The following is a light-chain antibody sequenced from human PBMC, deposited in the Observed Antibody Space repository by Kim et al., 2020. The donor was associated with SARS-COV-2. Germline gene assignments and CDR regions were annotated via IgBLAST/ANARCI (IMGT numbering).Light chain of an antibody. Sequence: ASTGDRVTIACRASQGISSYLAWYQQKPGKAPKLLIYAASTLQSGVPSRFSGSGSGTDFTLTISCLQSEDFATYYCQQYYSYPLTFGQGTKVDIK. CDR3: QQYYSYPLT. J-gene: IGKJ1*01. V-gene: IGKV1-8*01. CDR1: QGISSY. CDR2: AAS.